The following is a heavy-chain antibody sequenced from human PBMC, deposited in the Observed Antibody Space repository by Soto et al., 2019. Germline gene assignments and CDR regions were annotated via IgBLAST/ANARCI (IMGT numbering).Heavy chain of an antibody. CDR3: ARGQDIVVVVAATLFDY. V-gene: IGHV1-69*05. J-gene: IGHJ4*02. CDR2: INPICGTA. Sequence: SVKVSCKASGGTFSSYAISWVRQAPGQGLEWMGGINPICGTANYAQKFQGRVTMTRDKSTSTVYMELSSLRSEDTAVYYCARGQDIVVVVAATLFDYWGQGTLVTVSS. D-gene: IGHD2-15*01. CDR1: GGTFSSYA.